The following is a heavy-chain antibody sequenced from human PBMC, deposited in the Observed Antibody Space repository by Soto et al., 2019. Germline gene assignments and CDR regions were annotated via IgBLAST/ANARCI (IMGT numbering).Heavy chain of an antibody. CDR2: IWYDGSNK. Sequence: QVQLVESGGGVVQPGRSLRLSCAASGFTFSSYGMHWVRQAPGKGLEWVAVIWYDGSNKYYAASVKGRFTISRDHSKNTLDLQMNSLRAEDTAVYCCARDCAGYSSGWYQRGGFDYWGQGTLVTVSS. CDR1: GFTFSSYG. D-gene: IGHD6-19*01. CDR3: ARDCAGYSSGWYQRGGFDY. J-gene: IGHJ4*02. V-gene: IGHV3-33*01.